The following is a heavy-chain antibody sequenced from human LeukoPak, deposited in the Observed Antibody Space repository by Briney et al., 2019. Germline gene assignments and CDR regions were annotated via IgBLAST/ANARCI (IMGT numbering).Heavy chain of an antibody. Sequence: GGSLRLSCAASGFTFSSYWMSWVRQAPGKGLEWVANIKQDGSEKYYVDSVKGRFTISRDNAKNSLYLQMNSLRAEDTAVYYCARGTNDSSGYGVSYWGQGTLVTVSS. J-gene: IGHJ4*02. D-gene: IGHD3-22*01. CDR2: IKQDGSEK. CDR3: ARGTNDSSGYGVSY. V-gene: IGHV3-7*01. CDR1: GFTFSSYW.